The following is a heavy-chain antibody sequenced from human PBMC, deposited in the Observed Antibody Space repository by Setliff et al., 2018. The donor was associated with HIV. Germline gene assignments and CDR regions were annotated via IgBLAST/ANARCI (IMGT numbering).Heavy chain of an antibody. J-gene: IGHJ4*02. CDR2: LYYSGST. V-gene: IGHV4-39*02. CDR3: ARDAERGYSYGYDY. D-gene: IGHD5-18*01. Sequence: SETLSLTCTVSGGSVSSTTYFWGWIRQAPGKGLQWIGSLYYSGSTYYNPSLKSRVTISVDTSKNQFSLKLSSVTAADTAVYYCARDAERGYSYGYDYWGQGTLVTVSS. CDR1: GGSVSSTTYF.